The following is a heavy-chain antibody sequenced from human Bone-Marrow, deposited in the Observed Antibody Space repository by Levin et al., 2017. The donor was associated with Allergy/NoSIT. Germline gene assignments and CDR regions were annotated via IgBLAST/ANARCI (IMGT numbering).Heavy chain of an antibody. CDR3: AGETALLF. V-gene: IGHV3-74*01. CDR1: GFNFNNYW. D-gene: IGHD5-18*01. CDR2: INSDGSSK. Sequence: GGSLRLSCVTSGFNFNNYWMHWVRQAPGKGLVWVSRINSDGSSKTYADSVKGRFTISRDNAKDTLLLHMNSVRVEDTAMYYGAGETALLFWRQGPRVTVSS. J-gene: IGHJ4*02.